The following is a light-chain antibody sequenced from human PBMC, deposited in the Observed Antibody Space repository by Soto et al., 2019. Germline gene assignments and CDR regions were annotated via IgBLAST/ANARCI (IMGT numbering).Light chain of an antibody. CDR1: SGHSNYG. J-gene: IGLJ2*01. CDR3: QSCGCGMVV. CDR2: LNSDGSH. V-gene: IGLV4-69*01. Sequence: QPVLTQSPSASASLGASVKLTCTLSSGHSNYGIAWHQQQSEKGPRYLMKLNSDGSHSKGDGIPDRFSGSRSGAERYLTNSSVQSEDGAVSYGQSCGCGMVVFGGGSK.